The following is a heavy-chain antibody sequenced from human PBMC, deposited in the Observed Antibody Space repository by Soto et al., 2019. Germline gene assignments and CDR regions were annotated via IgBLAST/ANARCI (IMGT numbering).Heavy chain of an antibody. D-gene: IGHD6-6*01. Sequence: ASVKVSCKASGYTFTSYDINWVRQATGQGLEWMGWMNPNSGNTGYAQKFQGRVTMTRNTSISTAYMELSSLRSEDTAVYYCARVSKDSSCLDYWGQGTLVTVSS. V-gene: IGHV1-8*01. CDR3: ARVSKDSSCLDY. J-gene: IGHJ4*02. CDR2: MNPNSGNT. CDR1: GYTFTSYD.